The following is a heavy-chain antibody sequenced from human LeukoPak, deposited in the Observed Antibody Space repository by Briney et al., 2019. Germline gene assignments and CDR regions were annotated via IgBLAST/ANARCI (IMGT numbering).Heavy chain of an antibody. Sequence: SETLSLTCTVSGGSISSYYWSWIRQPPGKGLEWIGYIYYSGSTYYNPSLKSRVTISVDRSKNQFSLKLSSVTAADTAVYYCARAIVGATPAFDYWGQGTLVTVSS. V-gene: IGHV4-59*12. D-gene: IGHD1-26*01. CDR1: GGSISSYY. CDR3: ARAIVGATPAFDY. CDR2: IYYSGST. J-gene: IGHJ4*02.